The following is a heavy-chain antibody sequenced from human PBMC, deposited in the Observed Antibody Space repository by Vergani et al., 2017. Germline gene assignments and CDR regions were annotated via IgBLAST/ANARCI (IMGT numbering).Heavy chain of an antibody. CDR3: ARMRWDSGVVCFDY. CDR1: GYTFRSYT. J-gene: IGHJ4*02. CDR2: INPKTGNP. Sequence: QVQLVQSGSELKKPGASVKVSCKASGYTFRSYTINWVRQAPGKGLEYMGWINPKTGNPTYVQGFTGGFVFSADASVNTTYLEVISLKSEDTAVYYCARMRWDSGVVCFDYWGQGTLVTVSS. D-gene: IGHD3-3*01. V-gene: IGHV7-4-1*02.